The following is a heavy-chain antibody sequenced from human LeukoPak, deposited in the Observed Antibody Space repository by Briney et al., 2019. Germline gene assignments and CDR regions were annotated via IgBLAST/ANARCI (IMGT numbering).Heavy chain of an antibody. CDR1: GGSISSGSYY. V-gene: IGHV4-61*02. Sequence: SQTLSLTCTVSGGSISSGSYYWSWIRQPAGKGLEWIGRIYTSGSTNYNPSLKSRVTISVDTSKNQFSLKLSSVTAADTAVYYCARLTAGGGPIQHWGQGTLVTVSS. J-gene: IGHJ1*01. CDR2: IYTSGST. CDR3: ARLTAGGGPIQH. D-gene: IGHD2-15*01.